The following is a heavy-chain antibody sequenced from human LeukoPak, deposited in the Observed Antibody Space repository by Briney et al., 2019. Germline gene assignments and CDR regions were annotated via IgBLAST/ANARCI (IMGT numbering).Heavy chain of an antibody. CDR2: IHYSGTT. J-gene: IGHJ5*02. D-gene: IGHD6-19*01. V-gene: IGHV4-59*08. CDR1: GGSISSYY. CDR3: ASSNGWGVEYNWFDP. Sequence: SETLSLTCTVSGGSISSYYWSWIRQPPGKGLEWIGFIHYSGTTNYNPPLKSRVTISLDTSKNQFSLKLSSVTAADTAVYYCASSNGWGVEYNWFDPWGQGILVTVSS.